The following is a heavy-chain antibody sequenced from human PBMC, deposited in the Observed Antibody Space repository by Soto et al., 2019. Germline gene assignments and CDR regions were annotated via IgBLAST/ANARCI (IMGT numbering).Heavy chain of an antibody. Sequence: GGSLRLSCAASGFTFSSCAMGWVRQAPGKGLEWVAGISGNGSSISYADSVKGRFTISRDNAKNSLYLQMNSLRAEDTAVYYCARDRYSYYDFWSGSLPYYYYGMDVWGQGTTVTVSS. CDR2: ISGNGSSI. CDR1: GFTFSSCA. D-gene: IGHD3-3*01. J-gene: IGHJ6*02. CDR3: ARDRYSYYDFWSGSLPYYYYGMDV. V-gene: IGHV3-23*01.